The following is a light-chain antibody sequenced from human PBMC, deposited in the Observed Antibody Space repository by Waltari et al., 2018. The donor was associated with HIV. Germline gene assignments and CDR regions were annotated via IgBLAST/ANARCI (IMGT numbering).Light chain of an antibody. CDR2: GNS. V-gene: IGLV1-40*01. CDR3: QSYDSSLSGYV. Sequence: QSVLTQPPSVSGAPGQRVTITCTGSSSNNGAGSDVPGYQQPPGTAPKLLIYGNSNRPSGVPDRFSGSKSGTSASLAITGLQAEDEADYYCQSYDSSLSGYVFGTGTKVTVL. J-gene: IGLJ1*01. CDR1: SSNNGAGSD.